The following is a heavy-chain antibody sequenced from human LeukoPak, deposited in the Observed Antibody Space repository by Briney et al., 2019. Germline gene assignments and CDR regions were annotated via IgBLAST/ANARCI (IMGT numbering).Heavy chain of an antibody. V-gene: IGHV1-18*01. J-gene: IGHJ5*02. Sequence: PAASVKVSCKGSGYTFTSYGISWVRQAPGQGLEWMGWISAYNGNTNYAQKLQGRVTMTTDTSTSTAYMELRSLRSDDTAVYYCARDRLRIAVAPGLDPWGQGTLVTVSS. CDR2: ISAYNGNT. D-gene: IGHD6-19*01. CDR3: ARDRLRIAVAPGLDP. CDR1: GYTFTSYG.